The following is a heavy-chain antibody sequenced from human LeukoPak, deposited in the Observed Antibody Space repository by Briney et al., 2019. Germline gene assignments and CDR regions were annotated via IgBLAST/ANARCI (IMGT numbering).Heavy chain of an antibody. CDR3: AKDPYDSLEYFDF. D-gene: IGHD3-22*01. Sequence: PGGSLRLSCAASGFTFSSYAMNWVRRAPGKGLEWVSAISGNGGSTYYADSVKGRFTISRDNSKNTLYLQMNSLRAEDTAVYYCAKDPYDSLEYFDFWGQGTLVAVSS. J-gene: IGHJ4*02. CDR1: GFTFSSYA. CDR2: ISGNGGST. V-gene: IGHV3-23*01.